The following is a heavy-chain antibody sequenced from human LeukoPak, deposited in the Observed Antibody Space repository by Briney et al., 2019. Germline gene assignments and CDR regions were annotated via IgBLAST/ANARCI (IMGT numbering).Heavy chain of an antibody. Sequence: ASVKVSCKASGYSFTSFGISWVRQAPGQGLEWIGWISGYNGDANYARSLQGRITMTRDTSTSTAYMELRSLRSDDTAVYYCARDLVKIQVNSFDLWGQGTLVTVSS. V-gene: IGHV1-18*04. CDR2: ISGYNGDA. CDR1: GYSFTSFG. CDR3: ARDLVKIQVNSFDL. D-gene: IGHD1-1*01. J-gene: IGHJ4*02.